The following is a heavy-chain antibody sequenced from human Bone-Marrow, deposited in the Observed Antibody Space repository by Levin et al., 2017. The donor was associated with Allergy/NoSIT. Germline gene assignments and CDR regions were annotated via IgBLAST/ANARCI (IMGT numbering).Heavy chain of an antibody. CDR3: AKEQELVSLGPSKDPNWFDS. CDR2: INPNTGDP. J-gene: IGHJ5*01. Sequence: ASVKVSCQASGYTFGSYVLHWVRQAPGQGLQWMGWINPNTGDPTYAQGFTGRYVFSLDTSVTTAYLRISSLRAEDTAVYYCAKEQELVSLGPSKDPNWFDSWGQGTRVTVSS. CDR1: GYTFGSYV. V-gene: IGHV7-4-1*02. D-gene: IGHD3-10*01.